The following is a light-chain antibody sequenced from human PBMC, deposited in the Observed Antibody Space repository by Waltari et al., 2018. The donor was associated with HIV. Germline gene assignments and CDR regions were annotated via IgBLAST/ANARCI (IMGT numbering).Light chain of an antibody. CDR2: SND. V-gene: IGLV1-44*01. J-gene: IGLJ3*02. CDR1: SSNIRSNT. CDR3: AAWDDSLNGWV. Sequence: QSVLTQPPSASGTPGQRVTISCSGSSSNIRSNTVSWYQQLPGTAPKLLIYSNDQLPSRVPDRFSGSESGTSASLAISGLQSEDEADYYCAAWDDSLNGWVFGGGTKLTVL.